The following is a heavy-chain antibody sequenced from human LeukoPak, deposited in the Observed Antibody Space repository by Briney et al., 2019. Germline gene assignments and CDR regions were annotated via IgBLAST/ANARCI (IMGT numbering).Heavy chain of an antibody. J-gene: IGHJ4*02. CDR3: AKGITMVRGLTYYFDY. D-gene: IGHD3-10*01. CDR1: GFTFSSYA. Sequence: GGSLRLSCAASGFTFSSYAMSWVRQAPGKGLEWVSTISGSGDTTFHADSAKGRFTISRDNSKNTLHLQMNSLRAEDTAVYYCAKGITMVRGLTYYFDYWGQGTLVTVSS. CDR2: ISGSGDTT. V-gene: IGHV3-23*01.